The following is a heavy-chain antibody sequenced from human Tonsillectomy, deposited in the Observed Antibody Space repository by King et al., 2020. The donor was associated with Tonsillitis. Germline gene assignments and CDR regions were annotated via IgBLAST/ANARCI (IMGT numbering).Heavy chain of an antibody. V-gene: IGHV5-51*01. CDR1: GYSFTSQW. CDR2: IYPGDSDT. J-gene: IGHJ3*02. D-gene: IGHD3-22*01. Sequence: VQLVESGAEVKKPGESLKISCKGSGYSFTSQWIAWVRQMPGKGLEWMGIIYPGDSDTRYSPSFQGQATISADKSINTAYLQWSSLKAADSAMYYCARYDSTGAGAFDIWGQGTMVTVSS. CDR3: ARYDSTGAGAFDI.